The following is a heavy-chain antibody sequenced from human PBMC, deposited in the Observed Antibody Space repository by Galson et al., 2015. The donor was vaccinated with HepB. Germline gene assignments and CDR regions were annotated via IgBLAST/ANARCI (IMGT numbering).Heavy chain of an antibody. Sequence: SVKVSCKASGYTFTSYGISWVRQAPGQGLEWMGWISAYNGNTNYAQKLQGRVTMTTDTSTSTAYMELRSLRSDDTAVYYCARVDIVVVVAAKQLDYWGQGTLFPVSS. CDR3: ARVDIVVVVAAKQLDY. D-gene: IGHD2-15*01. V-gene: IGHV1-18*01. CDR1: GYTFTSYG. J-gene: IGHJ4*02. CDR2: ISAYNGNT.